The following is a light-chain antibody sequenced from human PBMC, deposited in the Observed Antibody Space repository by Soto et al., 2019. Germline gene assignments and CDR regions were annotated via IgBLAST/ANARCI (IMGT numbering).Light chain of an antibody. CDR2: RNN. V-gene: IGLV1-47*01. Sequence: QSVLTQPPSASGTPGQRVTISCSGSSSNIGSNYVYWYQQLPGTAPKLLIYRNNQRPSGVPDRFSGYKSGTSASLAISGLRSEDEAYYYCAAGDDSLSGLYVFGTGTKVPVL. CDR1: SSNIGSNY. CDR3: AAGDDSLSGLYV. J-gene: IGLJ1*01.